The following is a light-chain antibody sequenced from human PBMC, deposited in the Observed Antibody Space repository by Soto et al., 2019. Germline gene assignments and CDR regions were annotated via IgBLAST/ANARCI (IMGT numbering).Light chain of an antibody. CDR1: SGHSSYA. J-gene: IGLJ2*01. CDR3: QTWGSGTVV. Sequence: QSVLTQSPSASASLGASVKLTCTLSSGHSSYAIAWHQQQPEKGPRYLMKLNSDGSHSKGDGIPDRFSGSSSGAERYLTISSLQSEDEADSYCQTWGSGTVVFGGGTQLTVL. V-gene: IGLV4-69*01. CDR2: LNSDGSH.